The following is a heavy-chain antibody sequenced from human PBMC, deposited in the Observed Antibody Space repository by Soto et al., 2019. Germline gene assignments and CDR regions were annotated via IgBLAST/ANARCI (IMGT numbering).Heavy chain of an antibody. Sequence: QVQLVQSGAEVKKPGSSVKVSCKASGGTFSSYAISWVRQAPGQGLEWMGGIIPIFGTANYAQKFQGRVTITADESTSTAYMELSSLRSEDTAVYYCARDSGQSTAKQRHNYYYGMDVWGKGTTVTVSS. CDR3: ARDSGQSTAKQRHNYYYGMDV. J-gene: IGHJ6*04. D-gene: IGHD4-17*01. CDR2: IIPIFGTA. CDR1: GGTFSSYA. V-gene: IGHV1-69*12.